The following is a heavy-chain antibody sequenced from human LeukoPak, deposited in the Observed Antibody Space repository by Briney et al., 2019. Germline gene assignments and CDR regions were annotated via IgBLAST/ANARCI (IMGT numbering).Heavy chain of an antibody. CDR2: ISYDGSNK. CDR3: AKEGVYSSSWYYYYYGMDV. CDR1: GFTFSSYG. D-gene: IGHD6-13*01. V-gene: IGHV3-30*18. J-gene: IGHJ6*02. Sequence: GGSLRLSCAASGFTFSSYGMLWVRQAPGKGLEWVAVISYDGSNKYYADSVKGRFTISRDNSKNTLYLQMNSLRAEDTAVYYCAKEGVYSSSWYYYYYGMDVWGQGTTVTVSS.